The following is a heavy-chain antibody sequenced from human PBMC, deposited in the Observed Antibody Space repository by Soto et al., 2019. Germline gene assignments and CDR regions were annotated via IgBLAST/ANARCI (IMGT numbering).Heavy chain of an antibody. D-gene: IGHD3-3*01. V-gene: IGHV3-72*01. CDR2: IKNKANSYTT. J-gene: IGHJ4*02. CDR1: GFTFSDHY. CDR3: ANRIWSGYYNGFDY. Sequence: GGSLRLSCAASGFTFSDHYMDWVRQAPGKGLEWVARIKNKANSYTTEYAASVKGRFTISRDDSKNTLYLQMNSLRAEDTAVYYCANRIWSGYYNGFDYWGQGTLVTLSS.